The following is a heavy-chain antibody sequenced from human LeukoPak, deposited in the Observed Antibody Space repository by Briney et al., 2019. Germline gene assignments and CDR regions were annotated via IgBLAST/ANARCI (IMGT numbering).Heavy chain of an antibody. CDR1: GFTFSDYW. CDR2: IKQDGSEK. V-gene: IGHV3-7*01. D-gene: IGHD1-26*01. J-gene: IGHJ4*02. CDR3: AKGLSGSYYIPDY. Sequence: GGSLRLSCAASGFTFSDYWMSWVRQAPGKGLEWVANIKQDGSEKYYVDSVKGRFTISRDNAKNSLYLQMNSLRAEDTAVYYCAKGLSGSYYIPDYWGQGTLVTVSS.